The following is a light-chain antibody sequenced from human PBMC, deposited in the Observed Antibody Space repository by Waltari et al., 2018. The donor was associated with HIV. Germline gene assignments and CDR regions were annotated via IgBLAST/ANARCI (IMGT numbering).Light chain of an antibody. V-gene: IGKV1-39*01. CDR1: QAIDKY. Sequence: DIQMTQSPSSLSASVGDRVTITCRASQAIDKYLKWYQQKPGKAPQLLIYAASTLQGGVPSRFSGSGSGTLFTLAISSLQPDDFATYYCQQTYSTPPYTFGQGTRLQIK. CDR2: AAS. J-gene: IGKJ2*01. CDR3: QQTYSTPPYT.